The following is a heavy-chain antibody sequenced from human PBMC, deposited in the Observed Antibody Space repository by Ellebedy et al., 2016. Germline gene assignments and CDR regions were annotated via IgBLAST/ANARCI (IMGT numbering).Heavy chain of an antibody. CDR3: ARDRENSGSSDH. D-gene: IGHD1-26*01. CDR1: GFTFSSNG. CDR2: IWYDGSNK. V-gene: IGHV3-33*01. Sequence: GESLKISCAASGFTFSSNGMHWVRQAPGKGLEWVAVIWYDGSNKYYADSVKGRFTISRDNAKNSLYLQMNSLRAEDTAVYYCARDRENSGSSDHWGQGTLVTVSS. J-gene: IGHJ5*02.